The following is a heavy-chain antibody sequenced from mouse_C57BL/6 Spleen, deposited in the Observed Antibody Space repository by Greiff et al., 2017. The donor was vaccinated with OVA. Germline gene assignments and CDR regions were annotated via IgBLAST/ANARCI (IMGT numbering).Heavy chain of an antibody. J-gene: IGHJ3*01. V-gene: IGHV1-82*01. CDR2: IYPGDGDT. CDR1: GYAFSSSW. D-gene: IGHD1-1*01. CDR3: ARSGDSSYFAY. Sequence: QVQLQQSGPELVKPGASVKISCKASGYAFSSSWMNWVKQRPGKGLEWIGRIYPGDGDTNYNGKFKGKATLTADKSSSTAYMQLSSLTSEDSAVYFCARSGDSSYFAYWGQGTLVTVSA.